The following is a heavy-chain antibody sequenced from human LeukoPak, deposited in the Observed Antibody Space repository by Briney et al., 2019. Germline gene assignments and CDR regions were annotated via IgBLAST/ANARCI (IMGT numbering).Heavy chain of an antibody. CDR2: INPNSGGT. CDR3: ARGQYFGSSGYGIDY. V-gene: IGHV1-2*02. D-gene: IGHD3-22*01. J-gene: IGHJ4*02. Sequence: PGASVKVSCKASGYTFTGYYMHWVRQAPGQGLEWMGWINPNSGGTNYAQKFQGRVTMTRDTSISTAYMELSRLRSDDTAVYYCARGQYFGSSGYGIDYWGQGTVVTVSS. CDR1: GYTFTGYY.